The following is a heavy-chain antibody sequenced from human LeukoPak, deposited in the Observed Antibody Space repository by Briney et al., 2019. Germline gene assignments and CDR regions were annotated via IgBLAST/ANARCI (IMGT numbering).Heavy chain of an antibody. Sequence: GGSLRLSCAASGFMFSNYAMSWVRQAQGRLECVTIIGGSGDNTFYSHSVKARFTISRDNSRNTLYLQMNNLEIEDTALYYCAKLLYGAHDAFHLWGQGTVVSAPS. J-gene: IGHJ3*01. CDR2: IGGSGDNT. D-gene: IGHD4-17*01. V-gene: IGHV3-23*01. CDR1: GFMFSNYA. CDR3: AKLLYGAHDAFHL.